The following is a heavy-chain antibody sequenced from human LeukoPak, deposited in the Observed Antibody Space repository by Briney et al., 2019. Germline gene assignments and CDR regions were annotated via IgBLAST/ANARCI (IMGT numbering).Heavy chain of an antibody. CDR2: ISSSGSTI. CDR3: ARATLMNY. CDR1: GFTFCSLE. Sequence: GGFLTLSCEVSGFTFCSLEMNWVRQAPGKGLEWVSYISSSGSTIYYADSVKGRFTISRDNAKNSLYLQMNGLKAEDTAVYYCARATLMNYWGQGTLVTVSS. V-gene: IGHV3-48*03. J-gene: IGHJ4*02.